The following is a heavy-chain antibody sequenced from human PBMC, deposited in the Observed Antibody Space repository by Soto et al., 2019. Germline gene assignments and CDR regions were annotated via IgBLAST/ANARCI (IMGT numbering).Heavy chain of an antibody. CDR2: ISPNSGNT. Sequence: QVQLVQSGAEVKKPGASVKVSCKASGYTFTSYDINWVRQATGQGLEWMGWISPNSGNTGYAQKFQGRVTMTRNTSISTAYMELSSLRSEDKAVYYCARGPDYDFWSGNYYYYGVDVWGQGTTVTVSS. CDR1: GYTFTSYD. D-gene: IGHD3-3*01. J-gene: IGHJ6*02. CDR3: ARGPDYDFWSGNYYYYGVDV. V-gene: IGHV1-8*01.